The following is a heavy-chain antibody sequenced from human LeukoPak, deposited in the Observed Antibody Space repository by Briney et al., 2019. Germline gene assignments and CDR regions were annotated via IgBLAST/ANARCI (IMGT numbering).Heavy chain of an antibody. Sequence: SGPTLVNPTQTLTLTCTFSGFSLSTYGVGVGWIRQPPGKALEWLAIIYWDDDKRYSPSLKSRLTINKDTSKNQVVLRMTNMDPVDTATYYCAHKTGYSISWYWFDPWGQGTLVTVSS. D-gene: IGHD3-3*02. CDR2: IYWDDDK. V-gene: IGHV2-5*02. J-gene: IGHJ5*02. CDR3: AHKTGYSISWYWFDP. CDR1: GFSLSTYGVG.